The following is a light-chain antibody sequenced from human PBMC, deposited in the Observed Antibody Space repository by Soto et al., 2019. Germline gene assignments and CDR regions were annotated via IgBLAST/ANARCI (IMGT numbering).Light chain of an antibody. CDR1: QSVLYSSNNRNY. V-gene: IGKV4-1*01. CDR2: RAS. J-gene: IGKJ4*01. Sequence: DIVVTQSPDSLAVSLGERATINCKSSQSVLYSSNNRNYLAWYQQKPGPPPKLVIYRASTRESGVPDRISGSAAGTDFTLTIRILQAEDGAVYYCQHYYDIPLTCGGATKVEIK. CDR3: QHYYDIPLT.